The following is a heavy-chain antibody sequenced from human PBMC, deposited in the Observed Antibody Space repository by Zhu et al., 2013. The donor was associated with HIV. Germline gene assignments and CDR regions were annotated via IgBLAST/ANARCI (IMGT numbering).Heavy chain of an antibody. D-gene: IGHD6-19*01. J-gene: IGHJ5*02. Sequence: QVQLVQSGAEVKKPGSSVKVSCKASGGTFSSYTISWVRQAPGQGLEWMGRIIPILGIANYAQKFQGRVTITADKSTSTAYMELSSLRSEDTAVYYCASDETRDSSGDNWFDPWGQGTLVTVSS. CDR2: IIPILGIA. CDR3: ASDETRDSSGDNWFDP. V-gene: IGHV1-69*02. CDR1: GGTFSSYT.